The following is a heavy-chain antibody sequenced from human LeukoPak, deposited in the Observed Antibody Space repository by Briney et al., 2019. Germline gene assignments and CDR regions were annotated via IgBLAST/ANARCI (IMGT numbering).Heavy chain of an antibody. CDR1: GGSISSSSYY. CDR3: ARHQVPGYSYGYDRFWVPSEIDY. Sequence: PSETLSLTCTVSGGSISSSSYYWGWIRQPPGKGLEWIGSIYYSGSTYYNPSLKSRVTISVDTSKNQFSLKLNSVTAADTAVYYCARHQVPGYSYGYDRFWVPSEIDYWGQGTLVTVSS. D-gene: IGHD5-18*01. CDR2: IYYSGST. V-gene: IGHV4-39*01. J-gene: IGHJ4*02.